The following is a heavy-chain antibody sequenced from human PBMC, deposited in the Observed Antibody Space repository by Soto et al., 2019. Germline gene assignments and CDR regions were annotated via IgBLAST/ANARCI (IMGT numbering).Heavy chain of an antibody. CDR2: FYYSGST. Sequence: QLQLQESGPGLVKPSETLSLTCTVSGGSISSRNYYWGWIRQPPGKGLEWIGTFYYSGSTYYNPSLHSRVTISVDTSKNQFSLKLTSVAAADTAVYYCARTREVTTGRSCDYWGQGTRVTVSS. CDR1: GGSISSRNYY. CDR3: ARTREVTTGRSCDY. D-gene: IGHD4-17*01. J-gene: IGHJ4*02. V-gene: IGHV4-39*01.